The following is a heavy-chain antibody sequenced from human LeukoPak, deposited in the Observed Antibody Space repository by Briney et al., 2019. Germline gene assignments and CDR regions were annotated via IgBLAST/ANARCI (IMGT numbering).Heavy chain of an antibody. J-gene: IGHJ4*02. CDR3: ARGDLTGLYDY. Sequence: GGSLRLSCAASGFTFSSYWMHWVRQAPGKGLVWVSRINSDGSSTSYADSVKGRFTISRDNAKNTLYLQMNSLRAEDTAVYYCARGDLTGLYDYWGQGTLVTVSS. D-gene: IGHD3-10*01. CDR1: GFTFSSYW. CDR2: INSDGSST. V-gene: IGHV3-74*01.